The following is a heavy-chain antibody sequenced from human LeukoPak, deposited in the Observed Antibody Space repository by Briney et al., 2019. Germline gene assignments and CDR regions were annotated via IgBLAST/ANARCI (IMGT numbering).Heavy chain of an antibody. V-gene: IGHV3-7*01. CDR2: IKQDGSER. CDR3: VRGGFTTSWYWYH. J-gene: IGHJ5*02. Sequence: GGSLRLSCAASGFTFSSNLMTRVRQAPGKGLEWVADIKQDGSERHYVDSVKGRFTISRDNAKNSLYLQMNSLRAEDTAVYYCVRGGFTTSWYWYHWGQGALVTVSS. CDR1: GFTFSSNL. D-gene: IGHD2-2*01.